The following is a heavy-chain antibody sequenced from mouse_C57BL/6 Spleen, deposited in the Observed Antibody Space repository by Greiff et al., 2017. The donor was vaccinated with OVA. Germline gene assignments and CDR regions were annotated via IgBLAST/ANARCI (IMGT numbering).Heavy chain of an antibody. V-gene: IGHV1-50*01. Sequence: VQLQHPGAELVKPGASVKLSCKASGYTFTSYWMQWVKQRPGQGLEWIGEIDPSDSYTNYNQKFKGKATLTVDTSSSTAYMQLSSLTSEDSAVYYCARWGYYGVYYAMDYWGQGTSVTVSS. CDR3: ARWGYYGVYYAMDY. CDR2: IDPSDSYT. D-gene: IGHD1-1*01. CDR1: GYTFTSYW. J-gene: IGHJ4*01.